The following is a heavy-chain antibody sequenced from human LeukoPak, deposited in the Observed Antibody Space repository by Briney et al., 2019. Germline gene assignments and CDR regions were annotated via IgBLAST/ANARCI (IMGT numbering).Heavy chain of an antibody. V-gene: IGHV4-30-2*01. CDR2: IYHSGST. D-gene: IGHD5-18*01. J-gene: IGHJ4*02. CDR1: GGSISSGGYS. CDR3: ARGSTAMVNHFDY. Sequence: PSETLSLTCAVSGGSISSGGYSWSWIRQPPGKGLEWIGYIYHSGSTYYNPSLKSRVTISVDRSKNQFSLKLSSVTAADTAVYYCARGSTAMVNHFDYWGQGTLVTVSS.